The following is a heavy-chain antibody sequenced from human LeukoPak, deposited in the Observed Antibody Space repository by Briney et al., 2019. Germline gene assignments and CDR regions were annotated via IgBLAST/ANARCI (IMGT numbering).Heavy chain of an antibody. J-gene: IGHJ4*02. V-gene: IGHV1-2*02. Sequence: ASVKVSCKASGYTFTGYYVHWVRQAPGQGLAWMGWINPNSGGTNYAQKFQGRVTMTRDTSISTAYMELSRLTSDDTAVYYCARDQGEMATIPDYWGQGTLVTVSS. CDR1: GYTFTGYY. CDR3: ARDQGEMATIPDY. CDR2: INPNSGGT. D-gene: IGHD5-24*01.